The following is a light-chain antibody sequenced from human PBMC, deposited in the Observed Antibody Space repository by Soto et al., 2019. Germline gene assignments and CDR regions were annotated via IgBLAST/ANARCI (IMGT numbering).Light chain of an antibody. J-gene: IGLJ2*01. CDR2: DVA. Sequence: QSALTQPASVSGSPGQSITISCTGTSNDVGGYNYVSWNQHHPGKAPKLMIYDVANRPSGVSNRFSGSKSGNTASLTISGLQAEDEADYYCSSYRSRSTVVFGGGTKLTVL. V-gene: IGLV2-14*03. CDR3: SSYRSRSTVV. CDR1: SNDVGGYNY.